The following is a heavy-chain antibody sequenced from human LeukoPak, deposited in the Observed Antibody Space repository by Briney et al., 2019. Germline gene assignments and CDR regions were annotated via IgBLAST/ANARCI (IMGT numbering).Heavy chain of an antibody. CDR1: GDTFIRYG. J-gene: IGHJ3*02. V-gene: IGHV1-18*01. CDR2: ISTGNGNT. D-gene: IGHD3-9*01. CDR3: ARDRRSLTGYYDAFDI. Sequence: ASVKVSCKASGDTFIRYGISWVRQAPGQGLEWMGWISTGNGNTNYGQKFQGRVTMTTDTSTGTAYMELRSLRSDDTAVYYCARDRRSLTGYYDAFDIWGQGTMVTVSS.